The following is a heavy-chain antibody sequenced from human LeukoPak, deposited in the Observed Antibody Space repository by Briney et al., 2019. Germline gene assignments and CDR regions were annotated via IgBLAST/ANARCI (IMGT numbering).Heavy chain of an antibody. J-gene: IGHJ4*02. CDR3: ARDIYCSGGSCYPGGYFDY. D-gene: IGHD2-15*01. CDR2: INPSGGST. CDR1: GYTFTRYY. V-gene: IGHV1-46*04. Sequence: ASVKVSFKASGYTFTRYYMHWVRQAPGKGLEWMGIINPSGGSTSYAQKLQGRVTMTRDTITSTIYMELSSLRSEDMAVYYCARDIYCSGGSCYPGGYFDYWGQGTLVTVSS.